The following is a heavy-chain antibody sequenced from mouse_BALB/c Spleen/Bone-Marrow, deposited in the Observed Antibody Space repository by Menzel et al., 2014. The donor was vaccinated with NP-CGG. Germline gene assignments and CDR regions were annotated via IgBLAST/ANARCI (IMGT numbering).Heavy chain of an antibody. V-gene: IGHV1-7*01. CDR3: ARHYRYYFDY. D-gene: IGHD2-14*01. CDR2: INPSTGYT. Sequence: QVQLQQPGAELAKPGASVKMSCKASGYTFTSYWMHWVKQRPGQGLEWIGYINPSTGYTEYIQKFKDKATLTADKSSSTAYMQLSSLTSEDSAVYCCARHYRYYFDYWGQGTTLTVSS. CDR1: GYTFTSYW. J-gene: IGHJ2*01.